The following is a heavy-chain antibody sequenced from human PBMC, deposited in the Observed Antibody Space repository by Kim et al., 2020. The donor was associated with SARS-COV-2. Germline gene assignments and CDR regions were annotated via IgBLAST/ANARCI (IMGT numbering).Heavy chain of an antibody. CDR1: GGSISSYY. CDR2: IYYSGST. J-gene: IGHJ4*02. D-gene: IGHD3-10*01. V-gene: IGHV4-59*01. CDR3: ARGGSGSPPRLDY. Sequence: SETLSLTCTVSGGSISSYYWSWIRQPPGKGLEWIGYIYYSGSTNYNPSLKSRVTISVDTSKNQFSLKLSSVTAADTAVYYCARGGSGSPPRLDYWGQGTLVTVSS.